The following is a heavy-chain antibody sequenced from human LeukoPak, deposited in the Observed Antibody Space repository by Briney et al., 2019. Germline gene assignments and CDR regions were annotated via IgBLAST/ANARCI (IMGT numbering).Heavy chain of an antibody. CDR3: ARGDEDWLDY. V-gene: IGHV3-21*01. CDR1: GFTFSSYS. CDR2: ISSSSSYI. Sequence: PGGSLRLSCAASGFTFSSYSMNWVRQAPGKGLELVSSISSSSSYIYYADSVKGRFTISRDNAKNSLYLQMNSLRAEDTAVYYCARGDEDWLDYWGQGTLVTVSS. D-gene: IGHD5-24*01. J-gene: IGHJ4*02.